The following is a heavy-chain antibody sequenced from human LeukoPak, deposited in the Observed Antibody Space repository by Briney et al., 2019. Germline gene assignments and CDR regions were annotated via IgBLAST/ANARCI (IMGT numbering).Heavy chain of an antibody. D-gene: IGHD1-1*01. CDR3: ARELWNGEFDY. J-gene: IGHJ4*02. CDR1: RYTFSSYG. V-gene: IGHV1-3*01. Sequence: GASVKVSCKASRYTFSSYGMHWVRQAPGQRLEWMGMINAGNADTNYPQKFQGRVTITRDTSASTAYMELSSLGSEDTAVYYCARELWNGEFDYWGQGTLVTVSS. CDR2: INAGNADT.